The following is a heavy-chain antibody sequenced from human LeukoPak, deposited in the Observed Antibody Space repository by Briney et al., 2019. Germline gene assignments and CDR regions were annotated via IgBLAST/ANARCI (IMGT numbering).Heavy chain of an antibody. V-gene: IGHV3-23*01. D-gene: IGHD4-17*01. CDR2: IRGSGGGT. CDR1: GFTFSSYA. CDR3: ARDPNGDYIGAFDM. Sequence: GGSLRLSCAASGFTFSSYALMWLRQSPGKGLEWVSAIRGSGGGTFYADSVKGRFTISRDNSKNTLYLQMNGLRAEDTAVYYCARDPNGDYIGAFDMWGRGTLVTVSS. J-gene: IGHJ3*02.